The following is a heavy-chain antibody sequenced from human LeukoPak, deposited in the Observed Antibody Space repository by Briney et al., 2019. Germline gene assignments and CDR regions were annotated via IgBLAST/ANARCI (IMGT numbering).Heavy chain of an antibody. CDR1: GGSIRSSNYY. D-gene: IGHD2-15*01. V-gene: IGHV4-39*02. CDR2: IYYSRSI. Sequence: SETLSLACTVSGGSIRSSNYYWGWIRQPPGKGLEWIGNIYYSRSIYYNPSLKSRVTISVDTSKNHFSLKLYSVTAPETAVYYCARLSGPLGFCSGGTCYSDWYFDLWGRGTLVTVSS. J-gene: IGHJ2*01. CDR3: ARLSGPLGFCSGGTCYSDWYFDL.